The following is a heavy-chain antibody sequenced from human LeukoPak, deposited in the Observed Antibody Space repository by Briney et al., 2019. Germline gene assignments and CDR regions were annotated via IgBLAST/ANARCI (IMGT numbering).Heavy chain of an antibody. CDR1: GYTFTGYY. J-gene: IGHJ5*02. CDR2: INPNSGGT. V-gene: IGHV1-2*02. D-gene: IGHD6-13*01. CDR3: ARGTSSSWRPPWFDP. Sequence: ASVKVSCKASGYTFTGYYMHWVRQAPGQGLEWMGWINPNSGGTNYAQKFQGRVTMTRDTSISSAYMELSRLRSDDTAVYYCARGTSSSWRPPWFDPWGQGTLVTVSS.